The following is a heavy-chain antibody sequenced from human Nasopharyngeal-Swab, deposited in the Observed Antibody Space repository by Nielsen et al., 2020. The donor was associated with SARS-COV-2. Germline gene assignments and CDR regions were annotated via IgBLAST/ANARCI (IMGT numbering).Heavy chain of an antibody. D-gene: IGHD2-21*01. CDR1: GFPFSASW. CDR2: IKQDGSEA. CDR3: VRFIRAYGCGRDC. J-gene: IGHJ4*02. Sequence: GESLKISCAASGFPFSASWMSWVRQAPGRGLEWVAHIKQDGSEAYYVDSVKGRFTISRDNADNSLFLQMNSLRVEDTAVFYCVRFIRAYGCGRDCWGQGTLVTVSS. V-gene: IGHV3-7*05.